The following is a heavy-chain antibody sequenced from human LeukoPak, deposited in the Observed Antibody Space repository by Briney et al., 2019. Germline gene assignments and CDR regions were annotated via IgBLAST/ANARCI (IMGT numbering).Heavy chain of an antibody. CDR2: INQDGSEK. V-gene: IGHV3-7*01. Sequence: PGGSLRLSCAASGFSFSSYWMSWVRQAPGKGLEWVANINQDGSEKYYVDSVKGRFTIFRDNAKNLLYLQMNSLRAEDTAVYYCAREGFYYFDFWGQGALVTVAS. J-gene: IGHJ4*01. CDR3: AREGFYYFDF. CDR1: GFSFSSYW.